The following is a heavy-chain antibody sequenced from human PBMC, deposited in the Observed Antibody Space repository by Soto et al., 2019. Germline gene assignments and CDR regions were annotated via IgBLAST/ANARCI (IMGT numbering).Heavy chain of an antibody. J-gene: IGHJ4*02. CDR1: GGSISSSSYY. CDR2: IYYSGST. D-gene: IGHD6-13*01. V-gene: IGHV4-39*01. CDR3: ARQGSKQQLVRRGYFDY. Sequence: QLQLQESGPGLVKPSETLSLTCTVSGGSISSSSYYWGWIRQPPGKGLEWIGSIYYSGSTYYNPSLKSRVTISVDTSKNQFSLKLSSVTAADTAVYYCARQGSKQQLVRRGYFDYWGQGTLVTVSS.